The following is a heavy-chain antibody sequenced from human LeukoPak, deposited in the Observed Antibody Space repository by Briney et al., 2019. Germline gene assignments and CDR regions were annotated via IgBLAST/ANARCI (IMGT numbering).Heavy chain of an antibody. D-gene: IGHD4-17*01. CDR2: IHSGGNT. CDR1: GFAVSSNR. Sequence: GGSLRLSCAASGFAVSSNRMTWVRQAPGTGLEWVSVIHSGGNTNYADCVKGRFTVSRDNSKNTLYLQMNSLRVEDTAIYYCARLDYGDDYWGQGTLVAVSS. CDR3: ARLDYGDDY. V-gene: IGHV3-53*01. J-gene: IGHJ4*02.